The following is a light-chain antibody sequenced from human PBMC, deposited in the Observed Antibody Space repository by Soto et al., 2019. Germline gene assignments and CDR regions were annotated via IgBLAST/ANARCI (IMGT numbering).Light chain of an antibody. V-gene: IGKV3-20*01. J-gene: IGKJ5*01. CDR1: QSVKNNY. CDR3: QQYGSSPPVT. Sequence: EMVLTRSPGTLSLSPGERATLSCRASQSVKNNYLAWYQQKPGQAPRLLIFAASTRATGIPDRSSGSGSGTDFTLTISRLEPEDFAVYHCQQYGSSPPVTFGQGTRLEIK. CDR2: AAS.